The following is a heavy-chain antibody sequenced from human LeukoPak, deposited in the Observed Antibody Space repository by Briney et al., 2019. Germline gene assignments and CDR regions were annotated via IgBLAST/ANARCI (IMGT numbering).Heavy chain of an antibody. D-gene: IGHD4-17*01. Sequence: GGSLRLSCAASGFTFSSYWMHWVRQAPGRGLGWVSRIDTDGSSTSYADSVKGRFTISRDNAKNTLYLQMNSLRVEDTAVYYCVRGATVTTLDSWGQGTLVTVSS. V-gene: IGHV3-74*01. CDR3: VRGATVTTLDS. CDR2: IDTDGSST. J-gene: IGHJ5*01. CDR1: GFTFSSYW.